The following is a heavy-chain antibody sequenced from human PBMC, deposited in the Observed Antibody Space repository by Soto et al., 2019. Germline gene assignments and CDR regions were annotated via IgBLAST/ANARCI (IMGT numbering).Heavy chain of an antibody. D-gene: IGHD2-8*01. CDR2: IKCDENER. V-gene: IGHV3-7*04. CDR1: GLTFTNYW. Sequence: EVQLVESGGGLVQPGGSLRLSCTASGLTFTNYWMSWVRQAPGQGLEGVANIKCDENERYYVDSVKGRFTISRDNATNSLHLQMNSLRAEDTAVYYCARARYCTDGSCYFDCWGQGTLVTVSS. J-gene: IGHJ4*02. CDR3: ARARYCTDGSCYFDC.